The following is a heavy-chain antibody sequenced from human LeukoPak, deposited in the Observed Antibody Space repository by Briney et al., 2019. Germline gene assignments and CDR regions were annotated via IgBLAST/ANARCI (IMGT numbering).Heavy chain of an antibody. CDR1: GGSISSSNW. CDR2: IYHSGST. Sequence: PSGTLSLTCAVSGGSISSSNWWSWVRQPPGKGLEWIGEIYHSGSTNYNPSLKSRVTISVDTSKNQFSLKLSSVTAADTAVYYRAVYGDYDARDAFDIWGQGTMVTVSS. CDR3: AVYGDYDARDAFDI. D-gene: IGHD4-17*01. V-gene: IGHV4-4*02. J-gene: IGHJ3*02.